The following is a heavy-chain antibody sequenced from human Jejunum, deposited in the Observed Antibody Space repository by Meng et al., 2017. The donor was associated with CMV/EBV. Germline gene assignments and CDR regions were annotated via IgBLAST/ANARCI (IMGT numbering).Heavy chain of an antibody. CDR1: GFTFSRYN. Sequence: AASGFTFSRYNMNWVRQAPGKGLEWISYISSTGSSIYYADSVKGRFTISRDNAKNSLYLQMNSLRAEDTAVYYCARGDYDFWGGYWGQGTLVTVSS. V-gene: IGHV3-48*03. J-gene: IGHJ4*02. D-gene: IGHD3-3*01. CDR2: ISSTGSSI. CDR3: ARGDYDFWGGY.